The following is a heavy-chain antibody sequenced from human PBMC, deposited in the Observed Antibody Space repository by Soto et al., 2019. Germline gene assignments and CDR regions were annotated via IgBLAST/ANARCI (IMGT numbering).Heavy chain of an antibody. CDR3: ASDTIAMIWTAFDI. Sequence: GSLRLSCAASGFSVRSNYMSWVRQAPGKGLEWVSVIYSGGTTYYADSVKGRFTISRDNSKNTLYLQMNSLRAEDTAVYYCASDTIAMIWTAFDIWGKGTMVTVSS. CDR2: IYSGGTT. J-gene: IGHJ3*02. CDR1: GFSVRSNY. V-gene: IGHV3-53*01. D-gene: IGHD3-22*01.